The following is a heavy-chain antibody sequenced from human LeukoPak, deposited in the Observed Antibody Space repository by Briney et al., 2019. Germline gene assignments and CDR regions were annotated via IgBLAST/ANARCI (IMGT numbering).Heavy chain of an antibody. D-gene: IGHD6-13*01. CDR1: GFTFSSYG. CDR3: TRDWAGIGDY. CDR2: IKSKTDGGTT. V-gene: IGHV3-15*01. Sequence: GGSLRLSCAASGFTFSSYGMHWVRQAPGKGLEWVGQIKSKTDGGTTDHAGPVKGRFTISRDDSKNTLYLQMNSLKIDDTAVYYCTRDWAGIGDYWGQGTLVTVSS. J-gene: IGHJ4*02.